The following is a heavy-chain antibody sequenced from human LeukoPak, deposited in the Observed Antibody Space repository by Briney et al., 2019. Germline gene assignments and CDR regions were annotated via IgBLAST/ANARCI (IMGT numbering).Heavy chain of an antibody. J-gene: IGHJ5*02. Sequence: SETLSLTCTVSGYSISSGYYWGWIRQPPGKGLEWIGSIYHSGSTYYNPSLKSRVTISVDTSKNQFSLKLSSVTAADTAVYYCARKAYDFWSGFDDPWGQGTLVTVSS. V-gene: IGHV4-38-2*02. CDR1: GYSISSGYY. CDR3: ARKAYDFWSGFDDP. D-gene: IGHD3-3*01. CDR2: IYHSGST.